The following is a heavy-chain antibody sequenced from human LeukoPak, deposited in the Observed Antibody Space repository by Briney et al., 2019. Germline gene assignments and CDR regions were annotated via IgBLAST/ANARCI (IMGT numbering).Heavy chain of an antibody. V-gene: IGHV3-53*01. J-gene: IGHJ6*02. D-gene: IGHD3/OR15-3a*01. CDR1: GFTVSGNY. Sequence: GGSLRLSCAASGFTVSGNYMNWVRQAPGKGLEWVSVIYSGGSTYYADSVKGRFTISRDNSKNTLYLQMNSLRGEDTAVYYCARSPPSGLSDFYGMDVWGQGTTVTVSS. CDR2: IYSGGST. CDR3: ARSPPSGLSDFYGMDV.